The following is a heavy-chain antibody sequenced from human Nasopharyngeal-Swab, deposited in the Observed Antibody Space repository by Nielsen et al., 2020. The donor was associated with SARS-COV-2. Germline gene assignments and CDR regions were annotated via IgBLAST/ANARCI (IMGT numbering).Heavy chain of an antibody. V-gene: IGHV4-4*02. CDR2: IYYSGST. Sequence: GSLRLSCAVSGGSISSSNWWSWVRQPPGKGLEWIGYIYYSGSTYYNPSLKSRVTISVDTSKNQFSLKLSSVTAADTAVYYCARALEYSGYDFDYWGQGTLVTVSS. J-gene: IGHJ4*02. CDR1: GGSISSSNW. D-gene: IGHD5-12*01. CDR3: ARALEYSGYDFDY.